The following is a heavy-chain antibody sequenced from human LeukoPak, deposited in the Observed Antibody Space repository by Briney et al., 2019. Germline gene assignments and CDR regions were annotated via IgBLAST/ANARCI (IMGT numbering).Heavy chain of an antibody. CDR2: IRSKAYGGTT. CDR3: TRDCSGGSCYP. D-gene: IGHD2-15*01. CDR1: GFTFGDYA. Sequence: GGSLRLSCTASGFTFGDYAMSWFRQAPGKGLGWVGFIRSKAYGGTTEYAASVKGRFTISRDDSKSIAYLQMNSLKTEDTAVYYCTRDCSGGSCYPLGQGTLVTVSS. V-gene: IGHV3-49*03. J-gene: IGHJ5*02.